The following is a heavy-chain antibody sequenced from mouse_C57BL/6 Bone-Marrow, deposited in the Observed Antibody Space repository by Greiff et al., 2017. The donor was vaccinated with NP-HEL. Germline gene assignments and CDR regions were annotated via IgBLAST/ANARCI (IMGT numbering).Heavy chain of an antibody. CDR1: GYTFTDYE. CDR3: TRGDGSSLAWFAY. J-gene: IGHJ3*01. V-gene: IGHV1-15*01. D-gene: IGHD1-1*01. Sequence: VQLQQSGAELVRPGASVTLSCKASGYTFTDYEMHWVKQTPVHGLEWIGAIDPETGGTAYNQKFKGKAILTADKSSSTAYMELRSLTSEDSAVYYCTRGDGSSLAWFAYWGQGTLVTVSA. CDR2: IDPETGGT.